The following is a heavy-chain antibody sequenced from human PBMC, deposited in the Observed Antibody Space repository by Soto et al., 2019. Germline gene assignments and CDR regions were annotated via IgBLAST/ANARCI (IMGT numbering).Heavy chain of an antibody. Sequence: WTRIRQHPGKGLEWIGYIFYSGSTYYNPSLESRVTISVDTSKNQFSLKMYSATAADTAVYYCARGERKDAFDVWGQGTMVTVS. CDR3: ARGERKDAFDV. V-gene: IGHV4-31*02. D-gene: IGHD1-1*01. J-gene: IGHJ3*01. CDR2: IFYSGST.